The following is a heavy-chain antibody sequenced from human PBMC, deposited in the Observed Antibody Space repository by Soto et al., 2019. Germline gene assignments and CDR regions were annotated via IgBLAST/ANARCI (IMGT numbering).Heavy chain of an antibody. CDR1: GYTFTSYY. J-gene: IGHJ4*02. D-gene: IGHD3-22*01. CDR2: INPSGGST. Sequence: ASVKVSCKASGYTFTSYYMHWVRQDPGQGLEWMGIINPSGGSTSYAQKFQGRVTMTRDTSTSTVYMELSSLRSEDTAVYYCARASRPYYYDSSGYYYINYWGQGTLVTVS. CDR3: ARASRPYYYDSSGYYYINY. V-gene: IGHV1-46*01.